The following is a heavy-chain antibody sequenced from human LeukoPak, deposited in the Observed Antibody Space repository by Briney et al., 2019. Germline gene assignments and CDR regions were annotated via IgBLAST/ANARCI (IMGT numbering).Heavy chain of an antibody. CDR1: GFTFSDYY. CDR3: ASPRSDYYDSSGYYLYFQH. J-gene: IGHJ1*01. V-gene: IGHV3-11*03. Sequence: PGGSLRLSCAASGFTFSDYYMSWIRQAPGKGLEWVSYISSSSSYTNYADSVKGRFTISRDNAKNSLYLQMNSLRADDTAVYYCASPRSDYYDSSGYYLYFQHWGQGTLVTVSS. D-gene: IGHD3-22*01. CDR2: ISSSSSYT.